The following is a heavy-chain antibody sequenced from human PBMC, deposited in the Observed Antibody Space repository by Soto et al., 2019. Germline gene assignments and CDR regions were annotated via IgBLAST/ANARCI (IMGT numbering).Heavy chain of an antibody. V-gene: IGHV3-49*04. J-gene: IGHJ4*02. CDR3: ARAGEDYNLYSFDY. D-gene: IGHD3-10*01. Sequence: GGSLRLSCRTSGFNIGDFALSWVRQAPGKGLEWVAFIRRKSYGETTEYAASVQGRFIISRDESKSIAYLQMGALRAEDTAVYYCARAGEDYNLYSFDYWGQGALVTVSS. CDR1: GFNIGDFA. CDR2: IRRKSYGETT.